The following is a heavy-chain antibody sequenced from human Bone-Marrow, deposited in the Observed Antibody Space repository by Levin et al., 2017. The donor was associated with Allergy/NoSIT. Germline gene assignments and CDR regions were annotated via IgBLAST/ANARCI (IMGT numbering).Heavy chain of an antibody. V-gene: IGHV3-64*01. J-gene: IGHJ5*02. Sequence: QAGGSLRLSCAASGFTFSSYAMHWVRQAPGKGLEYVSAISSNGRSTFYANSVKGRFTISRDNSKNTLYLQMGSLRGEDMAVYYCARAVSYSSSFRFDPWGQGTLVTVSS. CDR1: GFTFSSYA. CDR2: ISSNGRST. CDR3: ARAVSYSSSFRFDP. D-gene: IGHD6-6*01.